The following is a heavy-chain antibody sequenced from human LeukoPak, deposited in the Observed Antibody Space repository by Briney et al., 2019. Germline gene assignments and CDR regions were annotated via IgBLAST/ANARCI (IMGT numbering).Heavy chain of an antibody. Sequence: SETLSLTCTVSGGSISSYYWSWIRQPPGKGLEWIGYIYYSGSTNYNPSLKSRVTISVDTSKNQFSLKLSSVTAADTAVYYCARRVVVVAATGWFDPWGQGTLVTVSS. J-gene: IGHJ5*02. V-gene: IGHV4-59*08. CDR3: ARRVVVVAATGWFDP. D-gene: IGHD2-15*01. CDR1: GGSISSYY. CDR2: IYYSGST.